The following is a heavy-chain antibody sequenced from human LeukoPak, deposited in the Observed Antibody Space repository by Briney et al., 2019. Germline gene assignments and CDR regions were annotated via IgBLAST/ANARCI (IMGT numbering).Heavy chain of an antibody. CDR2: ISGYNGIT. CDR3: ARTFYSGYASQSDY. D-gene: IGHD5-12*01. Sequence: GSSVKVSCKASGGTFSSYAISWVRQAPGQGLEWMGWISGYNGITNYAQKLQGRVTMTTDTSTSTAYMELRSLRSDDTAVYYCARTFYSGYASQSDYWGQGTLVTVSS. CDR1: GGTFSSYA. J-gene: IGHJ4*02. V-gene: IGHV1-18*01.